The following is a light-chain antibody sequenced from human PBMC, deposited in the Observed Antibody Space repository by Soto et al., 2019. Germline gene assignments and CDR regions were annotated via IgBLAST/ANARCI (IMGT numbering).Light chain of an antibody. Sequence: DIQMTQSPSSLSASVGDRVTITCRASQSISSYLNWYQQKPGKAPKLLIYAASILQSGVPSRFSGSETGTDFTLTISSLQPEDFATYYCQQSYSTPWTFGQGTKVEIK. CDR1: QSISSY. V-gene: IGKV1-39*01. CDR2: AAS. CDR3: QQSYSTPWT. J-gene: IGKJ1*01.